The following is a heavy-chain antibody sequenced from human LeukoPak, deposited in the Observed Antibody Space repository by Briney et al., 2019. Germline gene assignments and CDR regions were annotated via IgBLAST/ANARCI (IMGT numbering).Heavy chain of an antibody. CDR3: ARWAARSFDY. D-gene: IGHD6-6*01. Sequence: PGGSLRLSCAASGFTFSDYYMSWIRQAPGKGLEWVSHVSSSGSTIYYADSVKGRFTISRDNAKTSLYLQMNSLRAEDTAVYYCARWAARSFDYWGQGTLVTVSS. J-gene: IGHJ4*02. CDR2: VSSSGSTI. CDR1: GFTFSDYY. V-gene: IGHV3-11*04.